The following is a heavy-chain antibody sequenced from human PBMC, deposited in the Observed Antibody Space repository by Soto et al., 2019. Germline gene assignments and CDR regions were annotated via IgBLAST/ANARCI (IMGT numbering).Heavy chain of an antibody. CDR1: GITFSDHY. V-gene: IGHV3-11*01. CDR2: ISSSGSTI. D-gene: IGHD3-3*01. J-gene: IGHJ4*02. CDR3: ARVGEMTYKD. Sequence: QVKLVEYGGGLVKPGESLRLSCAASGITFSDHYVTWIRQAPGKGLEWVSYISSSGSTIYYADSVKGRFTISRDNAENSLYLQMNSLRAEDTAVYYCARVGEMTYKDWGQGTLVTVSS.